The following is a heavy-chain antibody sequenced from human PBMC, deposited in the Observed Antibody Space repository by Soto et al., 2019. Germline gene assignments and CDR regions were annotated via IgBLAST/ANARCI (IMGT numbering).Heavy chain of an antibody. Sequence: VQLVESGGGVVQPGRSLRLSCAASGFTFSSYAMHWVRQAPGKGLEWVAVISYDGSNKYYADSVKGRFTISRDNSKNTLYLQMNSLRAEDTAVYYCARDLAAAGIGGYYYYGMDVWGQGTTVTVSS. CDR1: GFTFSSYA. V-gene: IGHV3-30-3*01. CDR3: ARDLAAAGIGGYYYYGMDV. CDR2: ISYDGSNK. D-gene: IGHD6-13*01. J-gene: IGHJ6*02.